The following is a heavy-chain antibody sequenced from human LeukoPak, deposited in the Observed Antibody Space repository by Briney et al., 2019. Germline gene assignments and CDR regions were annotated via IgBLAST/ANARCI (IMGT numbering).Heavy chain of an antibody. D-gene: IGHD3-16*02. CDR1: GGSISSYY. CDR2: INHSGST. V-gene: IGHV4-34*01. J-gene: IGHJ4*02. Sequence: SETLSLTCTVSGGSISSYYWSWIRQPPGKGLEWIGEINHSGSTNYNPSLKSRVTISVDTSKNQFSLKLSSVTAADTAVYYCARGRDYVWGSYRRIYYFDYWGQGTLVTVSS. CDR3: ARGRDYVWGSYRRIYYFDY.